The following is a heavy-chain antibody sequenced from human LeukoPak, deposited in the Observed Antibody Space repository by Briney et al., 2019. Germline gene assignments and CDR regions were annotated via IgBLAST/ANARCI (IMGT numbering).Heavy chain of an antibody. J-gene: IGHJ4*02. CDR2: ISGSGGST. V-gene: IGHV3-23*01. Sequence: GGSLRLSCAPSGLTFGAYAMSWVRQAPGKGLEWVSAISGSGGSTYYADSVKGRFTISRDNSKNTLYLQMNSLRAEDTAVYYCAKGGGYDSSGYYFFDYWGQGTLVTVSS. CDR1: GLTFGAYA. D-gene: IGHD3-22*01. CDR3: AKGGGYDSSGYYFFDY.